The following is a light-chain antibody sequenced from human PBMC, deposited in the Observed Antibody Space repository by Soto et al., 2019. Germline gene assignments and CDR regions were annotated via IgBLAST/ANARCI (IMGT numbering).Light chain of an antibody. CDR1: QSISSY. Sequence: DIQMTQSPSSLSASVGDRVTITCRASQSISSYLNWYQQKPGKAPKLLIYATSTLHSGVPSRISGSGSGTDFTLTISSLQPEDFAIYYCQQSYSTPLTFGGGTKVEI. J-gene: IGKJ4*01. CDR2: ATS. V-gene: IGKV1-39*01. CDR3: QQSYSTPLT.